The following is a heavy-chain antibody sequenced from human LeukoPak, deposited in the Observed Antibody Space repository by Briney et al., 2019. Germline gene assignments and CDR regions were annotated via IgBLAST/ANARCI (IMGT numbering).Heavy chain of an antibody. CDR2: KYNSGST. J-gene: IGHJ4*02. Sequence: PSETLSLTCTVSGGSVSSYYWSWIRQPPGKGLGRIGYKYNSGSTNYNPSLKSRVTISVDTSKNQFSLKLSSVTAADTAMYYCASHSGYDYFDYWGQGTLVTVSS. CDR3: ASHSGYDYFDY. V-gene: IGHV4-59*02. CDR1: GGSVSSYY. D-gene: IGHD5-12*01.